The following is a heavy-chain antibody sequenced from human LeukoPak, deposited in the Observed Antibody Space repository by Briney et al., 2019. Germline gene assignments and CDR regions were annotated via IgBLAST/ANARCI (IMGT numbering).Heavy chain of an antibody. CDR1: GFTFSSYA. J-gene: IGHJ4*02. CDR3: ARGGEWLDPERTPVDY. V-gene: IGHV3-30-3*01. D-gene: IGHD6-19*01. Sequence: GGSLRLSCAASGFTFSSYAMHWVRQAPGKGLEWVAVISYDGSNKYYADSVKGRFTISRDNSKNTLYLQMNSLRAEDTAVYYWARGGEWLDPERTPVDYWGQGTLVTVSS. CDR2: ISYDGSNK.